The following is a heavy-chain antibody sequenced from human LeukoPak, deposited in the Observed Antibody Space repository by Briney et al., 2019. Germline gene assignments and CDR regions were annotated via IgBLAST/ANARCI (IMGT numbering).Heavy chain of an antibody. D-gene: IGHD1-26*01. V-gene: IGHV4-4*07. CDR1: GGSISSYY. J-gene: IGHJ6*03. CDR3: ARYGNYYYYYMDV. CDR2: IYTSGST. Sequence: SETLSLTCSVSGGSISSYYWSWIRQPAGKGLEWIWRIYTSGSTNYNPSLERRVTMSVDTSKNHFSLRLSSVTAADTAVYYCARYGNYYYYYMDVWGKGTTVTVSS.